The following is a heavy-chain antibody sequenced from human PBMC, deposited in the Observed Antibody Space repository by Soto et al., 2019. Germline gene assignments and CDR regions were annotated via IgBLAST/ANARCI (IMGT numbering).Heavy chain of an antibody. CDR1: GFTFSTYG. CDR2: ISYDGSNK. Sequence: PGGSLRLSCAASGFTFSTYGMHWVRQAPGKGLEWLALISYDGSNKDYADSVKGRFTISRDNSQNTLYLQMNSLRAEDTAVYYCAKDLYDFWSGSSYYYHGMDVWGQGTTVTVSS. CDR3: AKDLYDFWSGSSYYYHGMDV. V-gene: IGHV3-30*18. D-gene: IGHD3-3*01. J-gene: IGHJ6*02.